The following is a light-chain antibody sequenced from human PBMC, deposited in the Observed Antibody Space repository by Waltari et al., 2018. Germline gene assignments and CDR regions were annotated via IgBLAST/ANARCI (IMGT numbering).Light chain of an antibody. V-gene: IGLV2-14*03. Sequence: QSALTQPASMSGSPGQSITISCTGTSSYVGSYNFFSWYQQPPGKTPKLIIDDVRIRPLGVSNRFSGSKSGNTASLTISGLQAEDEADYYCFSYRSTFPWVFGGGTKVTVL. J-gene: IGLJ3*02. CDR1: SSYVGSYNF. CDR3: FSYRSTFPWV. CDR2: DVR.